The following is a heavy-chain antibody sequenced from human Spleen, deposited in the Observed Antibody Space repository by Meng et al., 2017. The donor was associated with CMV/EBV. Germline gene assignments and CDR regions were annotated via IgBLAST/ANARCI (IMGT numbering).Heavy chain of an antibody. CDR1: GFTFSSYN. J-gene: IGHJ4*01. Sequence: GESLKISCVASGFTFSSYNMHWVRQAPGKGLEWVAFTRYDGIKKYYIDSVEGRFTISRDNSKNTLYLEMNSLGSNDTAIYYCAKDKYQLPYYFDHWGQERWSPSPQ. CDR2: TRYDGIKK. V-gene: IGHV3-30*02. D-gene: IGHD2-2*01. CDR3: AKDKYQLPYYFDH.